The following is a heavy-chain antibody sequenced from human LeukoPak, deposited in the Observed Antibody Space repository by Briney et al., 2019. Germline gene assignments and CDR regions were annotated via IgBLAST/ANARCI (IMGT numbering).Heavy chain of an antibody. J-gene: IGHJ4*02. CDR3: ASSSDPYYDFWSGYEY. V-gene: IGHV3-30-3*01. Sequence: GRSLRLSCAASGLTFSSYAMHWVRQAPGKGLEWVAVISYDGSNKYYADSVKGRFTISRDNSKNTLYLQMNSLRAEDTAVYYCASSSDPYYDFWSGYEYWGQGTLVTVSS. CDR1: GLTFSSYA. CDR2: ISYDGSNK. D-gene: IGHD3-3*01.